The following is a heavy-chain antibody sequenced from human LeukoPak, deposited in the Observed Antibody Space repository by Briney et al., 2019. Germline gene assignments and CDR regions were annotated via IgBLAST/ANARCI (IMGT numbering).Heavy chain of an antibody. V-gene: IGHV3-23*01. CDR2: SGSGDST. Sequence: GGSLRLSCAASGFTFSSYAMSWVRQAPGKGLEWVSTSGSGDSTYYADSVKGRFTISRDNSKDTLYLQMSSVRVDDTAVYYCARDRGRYYDSRGFYWGYYFDSWGQGILVTAST. D-gene: IGHD3-22*01. CDR1: GFTFSSYA. CDR3: ARDRGRYYDSRGFYWGYYFDS. J-gene: IGHJ4*02.